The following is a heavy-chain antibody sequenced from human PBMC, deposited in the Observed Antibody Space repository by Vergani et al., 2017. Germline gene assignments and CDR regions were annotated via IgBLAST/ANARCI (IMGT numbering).Heavy chain of an antibody. CDR2: IYYSGST. CDR3: ARVPRVRGVIIFFGAFDI. D-gene: IGHD3-10*01. CDR1: GGSISSYY. J-gene: IGHJ3*02. Sequence: QVQLQESGPGLVKPSETLSLTCTVSGGSISSYYWSWIRQPPGKGLEWIGYIYYSGSTNYNPSLKSRVTISVDTSKNQFSLKLSSVTAADTAVYYCARVPRVRGVIIFFGAFDIWGQGTMVTVSS. V-gene: IGHV4-59*12.